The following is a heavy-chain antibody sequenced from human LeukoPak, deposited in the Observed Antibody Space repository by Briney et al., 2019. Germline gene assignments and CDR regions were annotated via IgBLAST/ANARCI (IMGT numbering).Heavy chain of an antibody. CDR2: INPNSGGT. Sequence: GASVKVSCKASGYTFTGYYMHWVRQAPGQGFEWMGWINPNSGGTNYAQKFEGRVTMTRDTSISTAYMELSRLRSDDTAVYYCARSPHPQQLVDYWGQGTLVTVSS. V-gene: IGHV1-2*02. CDR1: GYTFTGYY. D-gene: IGHD6-13*01. CDR3: ARSPHPQQLVDY. J-gene: IGHJ4*02.